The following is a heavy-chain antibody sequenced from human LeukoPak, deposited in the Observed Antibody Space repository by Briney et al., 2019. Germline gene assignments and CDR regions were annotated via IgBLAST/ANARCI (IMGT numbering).Heavy chain of an antibody. Sequence: SQTLSLTCTVSGCSISSGDYYWSWIRQPPGKGLEWIGYIYYSGSTYYNPSLKSRVTISVDTSKNQFSLKLSSVTAADTAVYYCARGVVTGYNWFDPWGQGTLVTVSS. CDR3: ARGVVTGYNWFDP. J-gene: IGHJ5*02. V-gene: IGHV4-30-4*01. CDR2: IYYSGST. D-gene: IGHD2-21*02. CDR1: GCSISSGDYY.